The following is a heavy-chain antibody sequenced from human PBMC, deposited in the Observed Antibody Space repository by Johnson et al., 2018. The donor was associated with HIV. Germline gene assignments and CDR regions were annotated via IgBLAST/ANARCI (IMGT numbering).Heavy chain of an antibody. Sequence: VQLVESGGGLVQPGGSLRLSCAASGFTFGDYGMSWVRQAPGKGLEWVFGINWNGIRTTYADSVKGRFSISRNNAKNSLYLQMDSLRAGDTAVYYCARARMTGDDAFDIWGQGTRVTVSS. CDR2: INWNGIRT. D-gene: IGHD3-16*01. J-gene: IGHJ3*02. CDR1: GFTFGDYG. V-gene: IGHV3-20*04. CDR3: ARARMTGDDAFDI.